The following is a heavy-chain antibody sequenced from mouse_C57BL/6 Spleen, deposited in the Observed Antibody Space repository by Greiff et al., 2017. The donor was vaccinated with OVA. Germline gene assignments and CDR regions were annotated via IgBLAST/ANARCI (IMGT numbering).Heavy chain of an antibody. CDR1: GFNIKDDY. Sequence: VQLKQSGAELVRPGASVKLSCTASGFNIKDDYMHWVKQRPEQGLEWIGWIDPENGDTEYASKFQGKATITADTSSNTAYLQLSSLTSEDTAVYYCTTPLYYYGSGAMDYWGQGTSVTVSS. CDR3: TTPLYYYGSGAMDY. CDR2: IDPENGDT. J-gene: IGHJ4*01. D-gene: IGHD1-1*01. V-gene: IGHV14-4*01.